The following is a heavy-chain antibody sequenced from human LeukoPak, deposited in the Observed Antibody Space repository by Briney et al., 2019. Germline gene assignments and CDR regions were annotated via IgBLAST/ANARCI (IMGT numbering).Heavy chain of an antibody. D-gene: IGHD6-13*01. Sequence: QPGGSLRLSCAAPGFTFSSYAMSWVRQAPGKGLEWVSAISGSGGSTYYADSVKGRFTISRDNSKNTLYLQMNSLRAEDTAVYYCAKTGTPWYYFDYWGQGTLVTVSS. CDR2: ISGSGGST. V-gene: IGHV3-23*01. J-gene: IGHJ4*02. CDR1: GFTFSSYA. CDR3: AKTGTPWYYFDY.